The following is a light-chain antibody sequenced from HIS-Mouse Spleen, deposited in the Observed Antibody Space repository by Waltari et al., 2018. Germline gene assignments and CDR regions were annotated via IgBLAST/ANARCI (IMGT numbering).Light chain of an antibody. Sequence: SYELTQPPSVSVSPGQTARITCSGDALPKKYAYWYQQKSGQAPVLVIYEDSNRPSGSPASFSGSSSGTMATLTISGAQVEDEADYYCYSTDSSGNHRVFGGGTKLTVL. CDR1: ALPKKY. J-gene: IGLJ2*01. CDR3: YSTDSSGNHRV. V-gene: IGLV3-10*01. CDR2: EDS.